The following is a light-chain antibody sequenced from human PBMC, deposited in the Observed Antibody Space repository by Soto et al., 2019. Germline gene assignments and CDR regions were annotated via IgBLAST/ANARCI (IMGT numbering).Light chain of an antibody. CDR3: SSYTSSSTGV. J-gene: IGLJ3*02. CDR1: SSDVGGYNY. V-gene: IGLV2-14*01. CDR2: DVS. Sequence: QSALTQPASVSGSPGQSITISCTGTSSDVGGYNYVSWYQQDPGKAPKLMIYDVSNRPSGVSNRFSGSKSGNTASLTISVIQAEDEADYYCSSYTSSSTGVFGGGTKLTVL.